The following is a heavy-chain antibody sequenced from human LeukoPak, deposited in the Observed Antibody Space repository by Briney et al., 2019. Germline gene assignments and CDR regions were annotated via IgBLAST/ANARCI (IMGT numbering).Heavy chain of an antibody. D-gene: IGHD3-10*01. CDR3: ARGTKDYYGSGSYSGYNWFDP. J-gene: IGHJ5*02. CDR1: GGSISSSSYY. Sequence: SETLSLTCTVSGGSISSSSYYWGWIRQPPGKGLECIGNIYSSGTTYYNPSLKSRVTMSVDTSKNQFSLKLSSVTAADTAVYYCARGTKDYYGSGSYSGYNWFDPWGQGTLVTVSS. CDR2: IYSSGTT. V-gene: IGHV4-39*07.